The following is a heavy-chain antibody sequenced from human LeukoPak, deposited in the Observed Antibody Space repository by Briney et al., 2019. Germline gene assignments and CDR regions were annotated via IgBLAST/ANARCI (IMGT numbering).Heavy chain of an antibody. J-gene: IGHJ4*02. D-gene: IGHD6-19*01. V-gene: IGHV3-21*01. CDR2: ISSSSSYI. CDR3: ARDLSGWYSRDFDY. CDR1: GFTFSSYS. Sequence: GGSLRLSCAASGFTFSSYSMNWVRQAPGKGLEWVSSISSSSSYIYYADSVKGRFTISRDNAKNSLYLQMNSLRAEDTAVYYCARDLSGWYSRDFDYWGQGTLVTVSS.